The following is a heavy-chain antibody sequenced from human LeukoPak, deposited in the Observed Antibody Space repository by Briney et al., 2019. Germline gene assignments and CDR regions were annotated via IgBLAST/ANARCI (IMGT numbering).Heavy chain of an antibody. V-gene: IGHV4-4*07. CDR2: IYISGTP. CDR3: AREKMTTITTIDY. CDR1: GDSISTYY. D-gene: IGHD4-11*01. J-gene: IGHJ4*02. Sequence: SETLSLTCSVSGDSISTYYWTWIRQPAGKGLECLGRIYISGTPNYNPSLRGRVTMSIDTSMNQFSLKLTSVTAADTAVYYCAREKMTTITTIDYWGQGTLVTVSS.